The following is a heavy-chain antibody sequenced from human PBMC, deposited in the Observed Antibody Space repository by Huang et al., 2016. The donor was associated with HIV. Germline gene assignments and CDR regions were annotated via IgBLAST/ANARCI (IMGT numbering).Heavy chain of an antibody. V-gene: IGHV3-30-3*01. CDR3: ARSEPSRYYFDY. CDR1: GFTFSNYA. Sequence: QVQLVESGGGVVQPGTSLRLSCAASGFTFSNYAMNWVRQAPGKGLGCVAVISNEGSTKYYADSVKGRVTISRDNSKNTVYLQMNSLRAEDTAVYYCARSEPSRYYFDYWGQGTLVTVSS. J-gene: IGHJ4*02. CDR2: ISNEGSTK.